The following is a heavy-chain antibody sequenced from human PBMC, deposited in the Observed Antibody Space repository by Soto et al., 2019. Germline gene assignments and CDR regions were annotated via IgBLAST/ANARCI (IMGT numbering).Heavy chain of an antibody. CDR1: GFTFSNYA. CDR3: ARESEDLTSNFDY. J-gene: IGHJ4*02. Sequence: GALRLSCAASGFTFSNYAMNWVRQAPGKGLEWVALISYDGSNKYYGDSMKGRFTISRDNAKNSLYLEMNSLRAEDTAVYYCARESEDLTSNFDYWGQGTLVTVSS. CDR2: ISYDGSNK. V-gene: IGHV3-30-3*01.